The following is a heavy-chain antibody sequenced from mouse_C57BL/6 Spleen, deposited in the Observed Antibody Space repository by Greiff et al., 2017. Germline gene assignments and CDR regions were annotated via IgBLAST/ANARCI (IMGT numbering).Heavy chain of an antibody. CDR1: GFSLTSYG. Sequence: QVQLKQSGPGLVQPSQSLSITCTVSGFSLTSYGVHWVRQSPGTGLEWLGVIWRGGSTDYTAAFMSRLSLTKDNSKSQVFFKMNSLQAGDTAIYYCASITTPLVWGTGTTVTVSS. V-gene: IGHV2-5*01. D-gene: IGHD1-1*01. CDR3: ASITTPLV. J-gene: IGHJ1*03. CDR2: IWRGGST.